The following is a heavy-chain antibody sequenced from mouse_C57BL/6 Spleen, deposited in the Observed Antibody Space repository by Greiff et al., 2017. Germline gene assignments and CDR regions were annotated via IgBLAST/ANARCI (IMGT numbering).Heavy chain of an antibody. CDR1: GYTFTGYW. V-gene: IGHV1-9*01. CDR3: ARGAYYYGSSYVYFDY. D-gene: IGHD1-1*01. CDR2: ILPGSGST. J-gene: IGHJ2*01. Sequence: QVQLKQSGAELMKPGASVKLSCKATGYTFTGYWIEWVKQRPGHGLEWIGEILPGSGSTNYNEKFKGKATFTADTSSNTAYMQLSSLTTEDSAIYYCARGAYYYGSSYVYFDYWGQGTTLTVSS.